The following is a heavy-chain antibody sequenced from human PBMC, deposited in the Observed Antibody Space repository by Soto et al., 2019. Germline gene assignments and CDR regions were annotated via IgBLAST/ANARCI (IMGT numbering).Heavy chain of an antibody. V-gene: IGHV3-23*04. J-gene: IGHJ3*01. D-gene: IGHD5-12*01. Sequence: EKQLVESGGALAQPGGSLRLSCVGSGFTFSIYALTWVRQAPGKGLEWVSLITNNGDTTFFGDSVKGRFSISRDNSKNTLYLQLENLRAEDTAVYYCAMSAGYGGAFDVWGQGTMVGVSS. CDR2: ITNNGDTT. CDR3: AMSAGYGGAFDV. CDR1: GFTFSIYA.